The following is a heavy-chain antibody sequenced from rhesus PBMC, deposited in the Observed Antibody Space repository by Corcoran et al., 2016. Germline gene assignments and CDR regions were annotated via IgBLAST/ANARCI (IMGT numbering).Heavy chain of an antibody. CDR2: ISGRGGDP. D-gene: IGHD3-28*01. J-gene: IGHJ4*01. CDR3: ARVSYYDPSFDY. V-gene: IGHV4-173*01. CDR1: GGSISSTY. Sequence: QLQLQESGPGLVKPSETLSLTCAVSGGSISSTYWSWIRQPTGKGLEWIGRISGRGGDPGYNPSLKSRVHISTDTSKNQFSLKLSSVTAADTAVYYCARVSYYDPSFDYWGQGVLVTVSS.